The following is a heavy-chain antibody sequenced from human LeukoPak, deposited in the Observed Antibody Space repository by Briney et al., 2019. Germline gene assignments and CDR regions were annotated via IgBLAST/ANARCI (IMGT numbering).Heavy chain of an antibody. Sequence: SETLSLTCAVYGGSISDYCWSWIRQSPGKGLEWIGEINHIGTTDYNPSLKGRVTISVDTSKNQFSLKLASVTAADTAVYYCAKSYSSEENSYYYRDVWGKGTTVTVSS. V-gene: IGHV4-34*01. CDR3: AKSYSSEENSYYYRDV. CDR1: GGSISDYC. CDR2: INHIGTT. D-gene: IGHD6-19*01. J-gene: IGHJ6*03.